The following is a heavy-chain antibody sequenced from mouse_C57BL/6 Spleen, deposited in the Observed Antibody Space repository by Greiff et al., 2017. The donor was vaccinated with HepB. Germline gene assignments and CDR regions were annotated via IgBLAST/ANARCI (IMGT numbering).Heavy chain of an antibody. Sequence: QVQLQQPGAELVKPGASVKLSCKASGYTFTSYWMHWVKQRPGQGLEWIGMIHPNSGSTNYNEKFKSEATLTGDKSSSTAYMQRSSLTSEDSAVYYCAFTAVVARDYFDYWGRGTTLTVSS. CDR1: GYTFTSYW. D-gene: IGHD1-1*01. CDR2: IHPNSGST. CDR3: AFTAVVARDYFDY. V-gene: IGHV1-64*01. J-gene: IGHJ2*01.